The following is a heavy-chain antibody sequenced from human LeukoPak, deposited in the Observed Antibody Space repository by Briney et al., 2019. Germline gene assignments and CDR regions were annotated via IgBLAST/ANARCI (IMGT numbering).Heavy chain of an antibody. CDR1: GFTFSSYA. D-gene: IGHD3-22*01. CDR3: AKDLGYYYDSSGCDY. V-gene: IGHV3-23*01. Sequence: GGSLRLSCAASGFTFSSYAMSWVRQAPGKGLEWVSAISGSGGSTYYADSVKGRFTISRDNSKNTLYLQMNSLRAEDTAVYYCAKDLGYYYDSSGCDYWGQGTLVTVSS. J-gene: IGHJ4*02. CDR2: ISGSGGST.